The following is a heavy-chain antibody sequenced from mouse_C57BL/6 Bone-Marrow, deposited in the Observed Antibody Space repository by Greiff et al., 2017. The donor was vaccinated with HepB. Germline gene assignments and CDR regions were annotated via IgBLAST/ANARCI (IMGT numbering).Heavy chain of an antibody. CDR2: ISDGGSYT. J-gene: IGHJ4*01. D-gene: IGHD2-3*01. CDR3: ARDPRWLLLSMDY. V-gene: IGHV5-4*01. CDR1: GFTFSSYA. Sequence: EVQVVESGGGLVKPGGSLKLSCAASGFTFSSYAMSWVRQTPEKRLEWVATISDGGSYTYYPDNVKGRFTISRDNAKNNLYLQMSHLKSEDTAMYYCARDPRWLLLSMDYWGQGTSVTVSS.